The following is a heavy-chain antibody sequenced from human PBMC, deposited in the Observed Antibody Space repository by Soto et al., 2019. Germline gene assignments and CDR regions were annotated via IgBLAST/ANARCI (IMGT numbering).Heavy chain of an antibody. CDR3: AKESLSSTGYWFDT. CDR2: ITASGLST. CDR1: GFTFSTYA. D-gene: IGHD4-4*01. V-gene: IGHV3-23*01. Sequence: EGQLLESGGGLVQPGGSLRLSCAASGFTFSTYALTWVRQAPGRGLEWVSTITASGLSTHYADSVKGRFTISRDNSKNTLYLQVNCLRAEDTAVYYCAKESLSSTGYWFDTWGQGTLVTVSS. J-gene: IGHJ5*02.